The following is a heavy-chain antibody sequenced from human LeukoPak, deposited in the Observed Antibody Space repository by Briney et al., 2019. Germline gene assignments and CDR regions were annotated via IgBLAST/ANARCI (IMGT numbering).Heavy chain of an antibody. D-gene: IGHD3-10*01. J-gene: IGHJ6*03. Sequence: GGSLRLSCGASGFILSSYWMSWVRQAPGKGLEWVANIKQDGSEKCYVDSVKGRFTISRDNAKNSLYLQMNSLRAEDTAVYYCARVGSHSGSLSLIKKNYYYYYYMDVWGKGTTVTISS. CDR3: ARVGSHSGSLSLIKKNYYYYYYMDV. CDR1: GFILSSYW. V-gene: IGHV3-7*01. CDR2: IKQDGSEK.